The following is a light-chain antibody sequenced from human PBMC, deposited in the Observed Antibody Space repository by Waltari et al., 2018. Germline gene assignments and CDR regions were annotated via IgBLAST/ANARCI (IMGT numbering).Light chain of an antibody. CDR2: GAS. CDR3: QHYVRLPVT. V-gene: IGKV3-20*01. Sequence: EIVLTQSPGTLSLSPGERVTLSCRASQSVSRALAWYQQKPGQAPRLLIYGASSRATGIPDRFSGSGSGTEFSLTISRLEPEDFAVYYCQHYVRLPVTFGQGTKVEIK. J-gene: IGKJ1*01. CDR1: QSVSRA.